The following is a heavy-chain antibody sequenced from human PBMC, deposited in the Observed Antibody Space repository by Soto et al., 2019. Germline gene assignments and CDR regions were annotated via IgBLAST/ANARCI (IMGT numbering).Heavy chain of an antibody. D-gene: IGHD4-4*01. V-gene: IGHV3-33*01. Sequence: HPGGSLRLSFVTSGFTFSDYGFHWVRQAPGKGLDWVGMISFDGNKINYAESVKGRLTISIDPSKNTLYLQMTSLKAEDAAVYYYGRDFEEFANYKCYYGMSXWGQGSTVTAS. CDR3: GRDFEEFANYKCYYGMSX. CDR2: ISFDGNKI. J-gene: IGHJ6*02. CDR1: GFTFSDYG.